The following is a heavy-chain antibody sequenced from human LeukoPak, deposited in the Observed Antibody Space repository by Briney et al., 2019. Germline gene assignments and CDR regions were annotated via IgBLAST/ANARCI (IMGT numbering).Heavy chain of an antibody. CDR3: VVGGSPGY. V-gene: IGHV3-11*06. Sequence: LSLTCAVSGGSISSGGYSWSWIRQPPGKGLEWFSYISGSSSHILYADSVKGRFTISRDNAKNTWSLEMNSLRAEDTAVYYCVVGGSPGYWGQGTLVTVSS. D-gene: IGHD2-15*01. CDR2: ISGSSSHI. CDR1: GGSISSGGYS. J-gene: IGHJ4*02.